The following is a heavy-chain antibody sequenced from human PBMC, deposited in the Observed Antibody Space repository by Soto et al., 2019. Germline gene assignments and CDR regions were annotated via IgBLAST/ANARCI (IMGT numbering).Heavy chain of an antibody. Sequence: PGQGLEWMGWISAYNGNTNYAQKLQGRVTMTTDTSTSTAYMELRSLRSDDTAVYYCARDQFHYEPWFDPWGQRTLVTVSS. CDR3: ARDQFHYEPWFDP. CDR2: ISAYNGNT. V-gene: IGHV1-18*01. J-gene: IGHJ5*02. D-gene: IGHD4-17*01.